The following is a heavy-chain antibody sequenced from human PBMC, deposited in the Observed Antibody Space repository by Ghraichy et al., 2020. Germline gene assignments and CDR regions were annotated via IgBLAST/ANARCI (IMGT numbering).Heavy chain of an antibody. CDR1: GFTFSSYE. CDR2: ISSSGSTI. D-gene: IGHD1-26*01. V-gene: IGHV3-48*03. J-gene: IGHJ6*03. Sequence: GSLRLSCAASGFTFSSYEMNWVRQAPGKGLEWVSYISSSGSTIYYADSVKGRFTISRDNAKNSLYLQMNSLRAEDTAVYYCARTGDKGWELHHYYYYMDVWGKGTTVTVSS. CDR3: ARTGDKGWELHHYYYYMDV.